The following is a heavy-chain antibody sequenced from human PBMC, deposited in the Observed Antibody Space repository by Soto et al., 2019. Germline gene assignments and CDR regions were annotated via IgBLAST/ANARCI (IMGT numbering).Heavy chain of an antibody. Sequence: ETLSLTCTVSGGSVSSGNYYWSWIRQPPGKGLQWIGYLYYSGRINYNPSLRSRVTISADTSKNQFSLKMSSVTAADMAVYYCARDPGYDSSGYFVDYWGQGALVTVSS. CDR2: LYYSGRI. CDR3: ARDPGYDSSGYFVDY. J-gene: IGHJ4*02. V-gene: IGHV4-61*01. D-gene: IGHD3-22*01. CDR1: GGSVSSGNYY.